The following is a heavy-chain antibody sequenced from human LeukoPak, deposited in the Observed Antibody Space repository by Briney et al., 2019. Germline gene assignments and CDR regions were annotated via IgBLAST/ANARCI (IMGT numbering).Heavy chain of an antibody. D-gene: IGHD2-21*02. CDR3: ARENGDWLAFDI. Sequence: PSETLPLTCAVSGGSISSGGYSWSWIRQPPGKGLEWIGYIYHSGSTYYNPSLKSRVTISVDRSKNQFSLKLSSVTAADTAVYYCARENGDWLAFDIWGQGTMVTVSS. V-gene: IGHV4-30-2*01. J-gene: IGHJ3*02. CDR2: IYHSGST. CDR1: GGSISSGGYS.